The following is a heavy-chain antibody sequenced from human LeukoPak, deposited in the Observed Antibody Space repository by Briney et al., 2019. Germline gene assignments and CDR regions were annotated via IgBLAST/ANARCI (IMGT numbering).Heavy chain of an antibody. V-gene: IGHV4-4*02. CDR2: IYHSGST. J-gene: IGHJ6*03. CDR1: GGSISSSNW. D-gene: IGHD3-10*01. Sequence: SETLSLTCAVSGGSISSSNWWSWVRQPPGKGLEWIGEIYHSGSTNYNPSLKSRVTISVDRSKNQFSLKLSSVTAADTAVYYCARTIYGSGSYKDYYYMDVWGKGTTVTVSS. CDR3: ARTIYGSGSYKDYYYMDV.